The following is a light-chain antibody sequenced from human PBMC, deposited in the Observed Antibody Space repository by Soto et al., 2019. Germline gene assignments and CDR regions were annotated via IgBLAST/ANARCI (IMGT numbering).Light chain of an antibody. V-gene: IGKV1-27*01. Sequence: DIQMTQSPSSLSTSVGDRVTITCRASQGISNYLAWYQQKPGKVPTLLIYAASTLQSGVPSRFSGSGSGRDFTLTISSLQPEDVAPYFCQKHNSAPRTFGQGTKVEIK. CDR1: QGISNY. CDR2: AAS. CDR3: QKHNSAPRT. J-gene: IGKJ1*01.